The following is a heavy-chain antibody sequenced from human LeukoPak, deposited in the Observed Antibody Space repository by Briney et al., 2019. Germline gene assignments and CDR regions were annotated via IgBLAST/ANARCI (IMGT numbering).Heavy chain of an antibody. CDR1: GFTFSSYS. CDR2: ISSSSSYI. Sequence: GGSLRLSCAASGFTFSSYSMNWVRQAPGKGLEWVSSISSSSSYIYYADSVKGRFTISRDNAKNSLYLQMHSLRAEDTAVYYCARGGYCSGGSCYFDTDYWGQGTLVTVSS. D-gene: IGHD2-15*01. V-gene: IGHV3-21*01. J-gene: IGHJ4*02. CDR3: ARGGYCSGGSCYFDTDY.